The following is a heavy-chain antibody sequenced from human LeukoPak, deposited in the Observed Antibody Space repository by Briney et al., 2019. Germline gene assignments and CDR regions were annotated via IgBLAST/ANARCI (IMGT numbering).Heavy chain of an antibody. Sequence: ASVKVSCKVSGYTLTELSMHWVRQAPGKGLEWMGGFDPEDGETIYAQKFQGRVTMTEDTSTDTAYMELSSLRSEDTAVYYCAKSEEVTIFGVVIGQLPDHPFDYWGQGTLVTVSS. J-gene: IGHJ4*02. CDR3: AKSEEVTIFGVVIGQLPDHPFDY. V-gene: IGHV1-24*01. D-gene: IGHD3-3*01. CDR2: FDPEDGET. CDR1: GYTLTELS.